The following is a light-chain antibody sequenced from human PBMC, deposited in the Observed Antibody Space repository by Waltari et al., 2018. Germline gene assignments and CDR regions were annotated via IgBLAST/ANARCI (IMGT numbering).Light chain of an antibody. V-gene: IGLV2-14*01. Sequence: QSALTQPASVSGSPGQSITLSCTGTSSDVGTYEYVSWYQQHPGKAPKLMIYEVSHRPSGISHRFSGSKSGNTASLTISGRQAEDEADYYCSSYTSSSTYVFGSGTKVTVL. CDR3: SSYTSSSTYV. J-gene: IGLJ1*01. CDR2: EVS. CDR1: SSDVGTYEY.